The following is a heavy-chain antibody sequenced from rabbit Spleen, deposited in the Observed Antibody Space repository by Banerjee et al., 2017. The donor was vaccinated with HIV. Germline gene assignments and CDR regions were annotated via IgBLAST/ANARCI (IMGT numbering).Heavy chain of an antibody. CDR2: TYAGSTGTT. CDR1: GFSFSSVHW. D-gene: IGHD8-1*01. Sequence: QSLEESGGDLVKPGASLTLTCTASGFSFSSVHWIYWVRQAPGKGLEWIGTTYAGSTGTTDYASWAKGRFTCSKTSSTTVTLQMTSLTVADTATYFCARDTGSSFSSYGMDLWGPGTLVTVS. CDR3: ARDTGSSFSSYGMDL. J-gene: IGHJ6*01. V-gene: IGHV1S40*01.